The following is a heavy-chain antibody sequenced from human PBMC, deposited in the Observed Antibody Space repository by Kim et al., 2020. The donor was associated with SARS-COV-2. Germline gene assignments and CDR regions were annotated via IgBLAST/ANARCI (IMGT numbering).Heavy chain of an antibody. Sequence: LSLTCAASGFTFSSCAMSWVRQAPGKGLEWVSAIGSSGGITFYADSVKGRFIISRDNSKSTLYLQMSSLRADDTAVYYCAKDGSWGGFDSWGQGTLVTVSS. CDR3: AKDGSWGGFDS. D-gene: IGHD6-13*01. CDR1: GFTFSSCA. V-gene: IGHV3-23*01. CDR2: IGSSGGIT. J-gene: IGHJ4*02.